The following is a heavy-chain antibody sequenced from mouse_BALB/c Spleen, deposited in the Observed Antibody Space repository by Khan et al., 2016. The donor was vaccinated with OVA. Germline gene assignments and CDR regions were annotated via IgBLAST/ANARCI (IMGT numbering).Heavy chain of an antibody. Sequence: EVELVESGGDFVRPGGSLKLSCAASGFTFSTYGMSWVRQTPDKRLEWVATINTGGAYTYYPDSVKGRFTISRDNAKNTLYLQLCMLKSDDTALYYCSRLAYYYNSEGFAYWGQVTLVTVSA. CDR3: SRLAYYYNSEGFAY. CDR2: INTGGAYT. V-gene: IGHV5-6*01. J-gene: IGHJ3*01. CDR1: GFTFSTYG. D-gene: IGHD1-1*01.